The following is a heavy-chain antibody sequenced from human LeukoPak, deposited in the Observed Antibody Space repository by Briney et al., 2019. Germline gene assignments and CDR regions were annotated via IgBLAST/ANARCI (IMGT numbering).Heavy chain of an antibody. Sequence: PSETLSLTCTVSGGSISSNSYYWAWIRQPPGKGLEWIGTIYYSGNTYYNPSLKSRVTISIDTSKSQFSLKLSSVTAADTAVYYSSRLSYYNYYMDVWGKGTTVTVSS. CDR2: IYYSGNT. CDR1: GGSISSNSYY. CDR3: SRLSYYNYYMDV. V-gene: IGHV4-39*01. J-gene: IGHJ6*03.